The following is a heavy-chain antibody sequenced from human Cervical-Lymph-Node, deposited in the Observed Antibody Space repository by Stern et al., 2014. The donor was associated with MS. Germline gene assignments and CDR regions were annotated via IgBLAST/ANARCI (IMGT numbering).Heavy chain of an antibody. J-gene: IGHJ6*02. Sequence: VQLLQSGAEVKKPGASVKVSCKASGYTFTGYYMHWVRQAPGQGLEWMGRIKPNSGGTNYAQKFQGRVTMTRDTSISTAYMELSRLRSDDTAVYYCARSNYCSGGSCYYYYGMDVWGQGTTVTVSS. CDR3: ARSNYCSGGSCYYYYGMDV. CDR1: GYTFTGYY. CDR2: IKPNSGGT. V-gene: IGHV1-2*06. D-gene: IGHD2-15*01.